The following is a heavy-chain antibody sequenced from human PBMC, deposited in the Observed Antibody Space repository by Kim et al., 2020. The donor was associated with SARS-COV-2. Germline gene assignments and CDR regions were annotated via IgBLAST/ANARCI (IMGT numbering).Heavy chain of an antibody. CDR3: ARDQIAFTYGDYTFGMDV. J-gene: IGHJ6*02. D-gene: IGHD4-17*01. V-gene: IGHV4-59*01. Sequence: SRATISVDTSKNQFSLKLSSVTAADTAVYYCARDQIAFTYGDYTFGMDVWGQGTTVTVSS.